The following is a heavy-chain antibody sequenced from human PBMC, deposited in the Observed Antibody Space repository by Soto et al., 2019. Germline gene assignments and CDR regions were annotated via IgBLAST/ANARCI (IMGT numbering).Heavy chain of an antibody. CDR3: ARDVSSRFYYYGMDV. D-gene: IGHD6-13*01. CDR1: GFTFSSYA. V-gene: IGHV3-23*01. CDR2: LSGSGDTT. Sequence: PGGSLRLSCAASGFTFSSYAMSWVRQTPGKGLEWVSTLSGSGDTTYYADSVKGQFTISRDNSKSTLYLQMNSLRAEDTAVYYCARDVSSRFYYYGMDVWGQGTTVTVSS. J-gene: IGHJ6*02.